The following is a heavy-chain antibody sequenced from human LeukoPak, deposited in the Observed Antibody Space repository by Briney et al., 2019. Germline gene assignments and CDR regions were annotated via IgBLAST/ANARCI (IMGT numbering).Heavy chain of an antibody. CDR3: ARAYYGSGSYYQQRFDY. D-gene: IGHD3-10*01. Sequence: GGSLRLSCAASGFTFSSYSMNWVRQAPGKGXXXXXXXXSSSSYIYYADSVKGRFTTSRDNAKNSLYLQMNSLRAEDTAVYYCARAYYGSGSYYQQRFDYWGQGTLVTVSS. J-gene: IGHJ4*02. CDR1: GFTFSSYS. CDR2: XXSSSSYI. V-gene: IGHV3-21*01.